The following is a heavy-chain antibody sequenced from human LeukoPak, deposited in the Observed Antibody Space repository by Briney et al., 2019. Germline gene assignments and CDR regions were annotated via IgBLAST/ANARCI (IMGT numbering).Heavy chain of an antibody. CDR1: GYTFTGYY. CDR3: ARALIVATTPFDY. D-gene: IGHD5-12*01. V-gene: IGHV1-2*06. Sequence: GASVKVSCKASGYTFTGYYMHWVRQAPGQGPEWMGRINPNSGGTNYAQKFQGRVTMTRDTSISTAYMELSRLRSDDTAVYYCARALIVATTPFDYWGQGTLVTVSS. J-gene: IGHJ4*02. CDR2: INPNSGGT.